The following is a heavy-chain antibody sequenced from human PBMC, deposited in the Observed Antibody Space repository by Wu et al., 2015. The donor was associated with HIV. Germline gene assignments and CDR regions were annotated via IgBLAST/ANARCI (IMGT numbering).Heavy chain of an antibody. J-gene: IGHJ6*04. CDR1: GYTFTAYY. CDR2: INPSSGGT. CDR3: AKEKPCKAVPVRYPLQMDV. D-gene: IGHD2-2*01. Sequence: QVQLAQSGAEVKKPGASVKVSCKTSGYTFTAYYVHWVRQAPGQGLEWMGWINPSSGGTSYEQKFQGRVNHDQGHVHQAQPTXRAQRAEKYDDTAIYYCAKEKPCKAVPVRYPLQMDVWGKKGTTVTVSS. V-gene: IGHV1-2*02.